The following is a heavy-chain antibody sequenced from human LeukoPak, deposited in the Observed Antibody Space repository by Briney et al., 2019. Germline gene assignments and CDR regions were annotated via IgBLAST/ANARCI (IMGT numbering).Heavy chain of an antibody. V-gene: IGHV4-4*07. J-gene: IGHJ4*02. Sequence: PSETLSLTCTVSGGSISSYYWSWIRQPAGKGLEWTGRIYTSGSTNYNPSLKSRVTMSVDTSKNQFSLKLSSVTAADTAVYYCARDREYYDILTGYYKNPYFDYWGQGTLVTVSS. D-gene: IGHD3-9*01. CDR1: GGSISSYY. CDR2: IYTSGST. CDR3: ARDREYYDILTGYYKNPYFDY.